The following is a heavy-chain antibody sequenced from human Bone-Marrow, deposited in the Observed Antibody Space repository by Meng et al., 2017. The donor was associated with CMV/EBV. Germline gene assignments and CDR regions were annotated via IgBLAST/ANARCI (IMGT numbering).Heavy chain of an antibody. Sequence: GESLKISCAASGFTLSSHWMSWVRQAPGKGLEWVAMINRDGSGNYYVDSVKGRFTISRDNAKNSLYLQMNSLRAEDTAVYYCARDWGASQCLNDYWGQGTLVTVSS. CDR1: GFTLSSHW. V-gene: IGHV3-7*01. D-gene: IGHD3-16*01. CDR3: ARDWGASQCLNDY. J-gene: IGHJ4*02. CDR2: INRDGSGN.